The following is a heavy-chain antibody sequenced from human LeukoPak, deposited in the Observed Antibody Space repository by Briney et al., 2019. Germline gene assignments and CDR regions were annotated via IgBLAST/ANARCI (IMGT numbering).Heavy chain of an antibody. CDR2: IYYSGTT. CDR3: AIAPRFPPSCFRY. Sequence: SETLSLTCTVSGGSISSSDSYWGWIRQPPGKGLEWNGNIYYSGTTYYNPSLKSRVTISVDTSKNQFSLKLSSVTAADTAVHYCAIAPRFPPSCFRYWGQGTLVTVSS. D-gene: IGHD2-2*01. J-gene: IGHJ4*02. V-gene: IGHV4-39*07. CDR1: GGSISSSDSY.